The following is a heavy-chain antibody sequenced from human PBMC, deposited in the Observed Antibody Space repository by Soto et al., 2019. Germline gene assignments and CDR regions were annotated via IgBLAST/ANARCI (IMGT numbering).Heavy chain of an antibody. Sequence: GALVKVSCKASGYTFTRSGISWVRQAPGQGPEWMGWISSYNGDTNYAQKFRGRVTMTTDTSTTTAYMELRSLRSDDTAVYYCARGGDSLDAFDIWGQGTMVTVSS. CDR3: ARGGDSLDAFDI. CDR2: ISSYNGDT. CDR1: GYTFTRSG. J-gene: IGHJ3*02. V-gene: IGHV1-18*01. D-gene: IGHD3-3*01.